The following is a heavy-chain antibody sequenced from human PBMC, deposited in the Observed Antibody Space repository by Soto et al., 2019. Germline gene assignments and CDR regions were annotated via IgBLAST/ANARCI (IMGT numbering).Heavy chain of an antibody. CDR3: ARVPSFLYTRSRYKWFDP. V-gene: IGHV4-34*01. D-gene: IGHD3-3*01. CDR2: INHSGST. J-gene: IGHJ5*02. CDR1: GGNLSAYF. Sequence: SETLSLTCAVYGGNLSAYFWSWIRPPPGKGLEWIGEINHSGSTNYNPSLKSRVTISVDTSKNQFSLKLSSVTAADTAVYYCARVPSFLYTRSRYKWFDPSGQATLLTV.